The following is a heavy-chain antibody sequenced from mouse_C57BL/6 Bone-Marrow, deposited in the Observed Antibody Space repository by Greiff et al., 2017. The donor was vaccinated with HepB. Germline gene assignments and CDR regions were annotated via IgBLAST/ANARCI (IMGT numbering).Heavy chain of an antibody. D-gene: IGHD2-4*01. CDR2: IDPENGDT. CDR3: TRYDYVLFAY. V-gene: IGHV14-4*01. CDR1: GFNIKDDY. Sequence: EVQLQQSGAELVRPGASVKLSCTASGFNIKDDYMHWVKQRPEQGLEWIGWIDPENGDTEYASKFQGKATITAVTSANTAYLQLSSLTSEDTAVYYCTRYDYVLFAYWGQGTLVTVSA. J-gene: IGHJ3*01.